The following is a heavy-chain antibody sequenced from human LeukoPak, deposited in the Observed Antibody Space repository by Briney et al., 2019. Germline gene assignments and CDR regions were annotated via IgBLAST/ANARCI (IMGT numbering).Heavy chain of an antibody. CDR3: ARGYDGFVDY. J-gene: IGHJ4*02. Sequence: SETLSLTCAVYGGSFSGYYWSWIRQPPGKGLEWIGYIYYSGSTNYNPSLKSRVTISVDTSKNQFSLKLSSVTAADTAVYYCARGYDGFVDYWGQGTLVTVSS. V-gene: IGHV4-59*01. D-gene: IGHD2-2*01. CDR1: GGSFSGYY. CDR2: IYYSGST.